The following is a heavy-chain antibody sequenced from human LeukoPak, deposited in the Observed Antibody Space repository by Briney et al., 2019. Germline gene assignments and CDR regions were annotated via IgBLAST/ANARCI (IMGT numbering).Heavy chain of an antibody. D-gene: IGHD2-2*01. CDR1: GGTFSSYA. J-gene: IGHJ4*02. V-gene: IGHV1-69*13. CDR2: IIPIFGTA. CDR3: AALPTRYCSSTSCRFDY. Sequence: SVKVSCKASGGTFSSYAISWVRQAPGQGLEWMGGIIPIFGTANYAQKFQGRVTITADESTSTAYMELSSLRSEDTAVYYCAALPTRYCSSTSCRFDYWGQGTLVTVSS.